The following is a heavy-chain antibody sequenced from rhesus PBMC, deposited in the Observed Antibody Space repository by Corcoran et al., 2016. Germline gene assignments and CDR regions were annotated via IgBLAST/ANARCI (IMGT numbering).Heavy chain of an antibody. CDR2: ISYAGDDT. J-gene: IGHJ4*01. CDR1: GFTFSNYG. Sequence: EVRLVESGGGLVQPGGSLRLSCAASGFTFSNYGMSWVRQAPGKGLEWVSYISYAGDDTHYADSVKGRFTISRDNSKNTLSLQMNSLRPEDTAVYFCAKAAYTSGWSFDYWGQGVLVTVSS. CDR3: AKAAYTSGWSFDY. D-gene: IGHD6S26*01. V-gene: IGHV3S5*01.